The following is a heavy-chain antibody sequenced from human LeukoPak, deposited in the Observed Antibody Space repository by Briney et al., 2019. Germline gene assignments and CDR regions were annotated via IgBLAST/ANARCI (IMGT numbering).Heavy chain of an antibody. CDR2: IYYSGAT. CDR1: GGSISSSSYY. Sequence: SETLSLTCTVSGGSISSSSYYWGWIRQPPGKGLEWIGSIYYSGATYYNPSLKSRVTISVDASKNQFSLKLNSVTAADTAVYYCARLPFDYVWGSHRPTTDAFDIWGQGTMVTVSS. V-gene: IGHV4-39*07. J-gene: IGHJ3*02. CDR3: ARLPFDYVWGSHRPTTDAFDI. D-gene: IGHD3-16*02.